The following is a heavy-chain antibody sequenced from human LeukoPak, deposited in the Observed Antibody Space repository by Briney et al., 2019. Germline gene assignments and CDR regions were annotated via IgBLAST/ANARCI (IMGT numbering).Heavy chain of an antibody. V-gene: IGHV4-34*01. CDR3: ARGRYFDGMDV. CDR1: GGSFSGYY. D-gene: IGHD3-9*01. J-gene: IGHJ6*02. Sequence: SETLSLTCAVSGGSFSGYYWSWIRQPPGKGLEWIGEINHSGSTNYNPSLKSRVTISVDTSKNQFSLKLSSVTAADTAVYYCARGRYFDGMDVWGQGTTVTVSS. CDR2: INHSGST.